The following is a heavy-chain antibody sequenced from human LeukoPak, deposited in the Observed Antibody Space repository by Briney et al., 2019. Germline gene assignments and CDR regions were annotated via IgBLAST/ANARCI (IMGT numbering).Heavy chain of an antibody. V-gene: IGHV4-34*01. Sequence: SETLSLTCAVYGGSFSGYYWSWIRQPPGKGLEWIGEINHSGSTNYNPSLKSRVTISVDTSKNQFSLKLSSVTAADTAVYYCARGIAYFDYWGRGTLVTDSS. J-gene: IGHJ4*02. D-gene: IGHD3-16*02. CDR3: ARGIAYFDY. CDR2: INHSGST. CDR1: GGSFSGYY.